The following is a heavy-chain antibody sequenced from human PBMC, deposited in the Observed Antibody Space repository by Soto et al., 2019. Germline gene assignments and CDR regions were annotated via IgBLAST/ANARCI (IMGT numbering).Heavy chain of an antibody. J-gene: IGHJ6*02. CDR2: IYTSGST. CDR1: GGTISSYY. CDR3: ARVRQQLGYYYYGMDV. D-gene: IGHD6-13*01. V-gene: IGHV4-4*07. Sequence: PSETLSLTGTVSGGTISSYYWSWMRQPAGKGLEWIGRIYTSGSTNYNPSLKSRVTMSVDTSKNQFSLKLSSVTAADTAVYYCARVRQQLGYYYYGMDVWGQGTTVTVSS.